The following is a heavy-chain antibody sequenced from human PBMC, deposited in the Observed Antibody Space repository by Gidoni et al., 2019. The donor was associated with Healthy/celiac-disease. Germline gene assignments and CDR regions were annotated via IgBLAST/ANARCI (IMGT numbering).Heavy chain of an antibody. CDR3: ARGNYGGGIDY. CDR2: IIPIFGTA. Sequence: QVQLVQSGAAVKKPGSSVKVSCKASGGTFSSYAISWVRQAPGQGLEWMGGIIPIFGTANYAKKFQGRVRITEDKSTSTAYMEMSSLRYEDTAGYYCARGNYGGGIDYWGQGTLVTVSS. J-gene: IGHJ4*02. V-gene: IGHV1-69*06. CDR1: GGTFSSYA. D-gene: IGHD4-17*01.